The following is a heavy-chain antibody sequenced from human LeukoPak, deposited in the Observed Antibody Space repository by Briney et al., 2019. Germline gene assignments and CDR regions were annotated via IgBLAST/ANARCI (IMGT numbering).Heavy chain of an antibody. CDR3: ARDPYSGSYGADYYYYMDV. Sequence: PGGSLRLSCAASGFTFSSYNTNWVRQTPGQGLEWVSSITSGSSHIYYADSVRGRFTISRDNAKSSLYLQMNSLRAEDTAVYYCARDPYSGSYGADYYYYMDVWGKGTTVTISS. CDR2: ITSGSSHI. V-gene: IGHV3-21*01. J-gene: IGHJ6*03. CDR1: GFTFSSYN. D-gene: IGHD1-26*01.